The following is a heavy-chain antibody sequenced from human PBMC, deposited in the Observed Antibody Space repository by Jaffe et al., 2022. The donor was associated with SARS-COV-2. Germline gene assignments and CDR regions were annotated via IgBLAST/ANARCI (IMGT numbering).Heavy chain of an antibody. D-gene: IGHD4-17*01. CDR2: IWYDGSNK. CDR1: GFTFSPYG. V-gene: IGHV3-33*01. CDR3: ARDYGADYGGNRLDY. Sequence: QVQLVESGGGVVQPGRSLRLSCAASGFTFSPYGMHWVRQAPGKGLEWVAVIWYDGSNKYYEDSVKGRFTISRDNSKNTLYLQMNSLRAEDTAVYYCARDYGADYGGNRLDYWGQGTLVTVSS. J-gene: IGHJ4*02.